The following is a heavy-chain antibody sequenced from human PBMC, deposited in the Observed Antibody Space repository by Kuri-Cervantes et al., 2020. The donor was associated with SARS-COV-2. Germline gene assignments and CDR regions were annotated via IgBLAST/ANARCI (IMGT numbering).Heavy chain of an antibody. CDR2: IYSGGST. CDR3: ASISLGVRGGAY. Sequence: GESLKISCAASGFTFSSYSMNWVRQAPGKGLEWVLVIYSGGSTYYADSVKGRFTISRDNSKNTLYLQMNSLRAEDTAVYYCASISLGVRGGAYWGQGTLVTVSS. CDR1: GFTFSSYS. D-gene: IGHD2-21*01. V-gene: IGHV3-66*01. J-gene: IGHJ4*02.